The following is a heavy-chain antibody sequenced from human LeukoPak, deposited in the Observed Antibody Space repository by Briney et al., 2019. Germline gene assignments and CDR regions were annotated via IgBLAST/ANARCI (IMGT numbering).Heavy chain of an antibody. D-gene: IGHD2-2*01. CDR1: GFAFSSYN. V-gene: IGHV3-48*01. J-gene: IGHJ4*02. Sequence: GGSLRLSCAASGFAFSSYNMNWVRQASGKGLEWVSYISSGSDTIFYADSVKGRFTISRDNAKNSLYLQMNSLRAEDTAVYYCARPYCASTSCPTFEYWGQGTLVTVSS. CDR3: ARPYCASTSCPTFEY. CDR2: ISSGSDTI.